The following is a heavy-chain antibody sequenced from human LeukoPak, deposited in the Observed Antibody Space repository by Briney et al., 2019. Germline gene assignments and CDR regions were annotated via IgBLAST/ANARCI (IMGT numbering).Heavy chain of an antibody. CDR2: ISGSGGST. CDR3: AKRWTGTTIGQQDY. CDR1: GFTFSGYA. J-gene: IGHJ4*02. V-gene: IGHV3-23*01. Sequence: GGSLRLSCAASGFTFSGYAMNWVRQAPGKGLEWVSAISGSGGSTYYADSVRGRFTISRDNSKNTLYLQMNSLRAEDTAVYYCAKRWTGTTIGQQDYWGQGTLVTVSS. D-gene: IGHD1-1*01.